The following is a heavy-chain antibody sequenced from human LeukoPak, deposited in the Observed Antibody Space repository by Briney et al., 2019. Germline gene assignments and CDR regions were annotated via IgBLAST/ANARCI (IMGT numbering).Heavy chain of an antibody. CDR3: ARDETFDWFDP. CDR1: GYTFTNYY. CDR2: MNPNTGGT. V-gene: IGHV1-2*02. Sequence: ASVKVSCKPSGYTFTNYYIHWVRQAPGQGLEWMGWMNPNTGGTNYAQKFQGRATMTRDTSVSTAYMELRSLRSDDTAIYYCARDETFDWFDPWGQGTLVTVSS. J-gene: IGHJ5*02.